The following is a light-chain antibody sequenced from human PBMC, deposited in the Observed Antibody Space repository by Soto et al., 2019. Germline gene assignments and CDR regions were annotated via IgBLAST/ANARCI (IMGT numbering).Light chain of an antibody. CDR2: KAS. CDR1: QTISSW. CDR3: QQYNGT. V-gene: IGKV1-5*03. J-gene: IGKJ1*01. Sequence: DIQMTQSPSTLSASVGDRVTITCRASQTISSWLAWYQQKLGKAPKLLIYKASSLEGGVPSRFSGSGYWTEFTLTISSLQPDDSATYYCQQYNGTFGQGTKVEVK.